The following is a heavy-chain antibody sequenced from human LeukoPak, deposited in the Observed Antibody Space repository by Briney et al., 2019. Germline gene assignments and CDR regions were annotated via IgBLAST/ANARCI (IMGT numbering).Heavy chain of an antibody. J-gene: IGHJ6*02. CDR1: GFTFNDYS. CDR3: AKDKAPGGSPGGNYYYGMDV. D-gene: IGHD3-16*01. CDR2: ISWDGGST. V-gene: IGHV3-43D*03. Sequence: PGGSLRLSCVASGFTFNDYSMHWVRQPPGKGLEWVSLISWDGGSTYYADSVKGRFTISRDNSKNSLYLQMNSLRAEDTALYYCAKDKAPGGSPGGNYYYGMDVWGQGTTVTVSS.